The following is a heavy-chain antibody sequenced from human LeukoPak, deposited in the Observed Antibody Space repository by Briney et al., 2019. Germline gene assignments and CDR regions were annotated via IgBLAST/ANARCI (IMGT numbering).Heavy chain of an antibody. J-gene: IGHJ4*02. CDR2: ISYDGNTK. CDR3: ARDQGGDGGFDY. CDR1: GFTFNTYA. V-gene: IGHV3-30*04. D-gene: IGHD2-21*01. Sequence: PGRSLRLSCAASGFTFNTYAMHWVRQAPGKGLEWVTVISYDGNTKYYVDSVEGRFTISRDNSKNTLYMQMNSLRAEDMAVYYCARDQGGDGGFDYWGQGVLVTVSS.